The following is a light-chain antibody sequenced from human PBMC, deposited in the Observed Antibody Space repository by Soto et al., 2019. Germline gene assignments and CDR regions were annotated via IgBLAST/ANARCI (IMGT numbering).Light chain of an antibody. CDR3: QPSYSTPIT. CDR1: QSISSY. CDR2: AAS. Sequence: DIQMTQSPSSLSASVGDRVTITCRASQSISSYLNWYQQKPGKAPKLLIYAASSLQSGVPSRFSGSGSGTDFTLTISSLQPEDFATYYCQPSYSTPITFGQGTRLESK. V-gene: IGKV1-39*01. J-gene: IGKJ5*01.